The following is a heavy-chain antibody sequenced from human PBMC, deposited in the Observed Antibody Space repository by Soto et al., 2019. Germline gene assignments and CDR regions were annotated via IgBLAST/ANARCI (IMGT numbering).Heavy chain of an antibody. V-gene: IGHV3-33*01. Sequence: PVGSLRLSCAASGFTFSSYGMHWVRQAPGKGLEWVAVIWHDGSNKYYADSVKGRFTISRDNSKNTLYLQMNSLRAEDTAVYYCHSSGYSIDAFDIWGQGTMVTVSS. J-gene: IGHJ3*02. D-gene: IGHD3-22*01. CDR1: GFTFSSYG. CDR2: IWHDGSNK. CDR3: HSSGYSIDAFDI.